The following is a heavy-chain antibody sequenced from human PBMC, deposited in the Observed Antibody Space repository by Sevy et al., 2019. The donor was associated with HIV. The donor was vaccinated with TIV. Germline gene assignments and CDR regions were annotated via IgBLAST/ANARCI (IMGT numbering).Heavy chain of an antibody. CDR2: MNPNSGNT. Sequence: ASVKVSCKASGYTFTSYDINWVRQATGQGLEWIGWMNPNSGNTGYAQKFQGRVTMTRNTSISTAYMELSSLRSEDTAVYYCARVWYSSGWYGPLYYFDYWGQGTLVTVSS. CDR3: ARVWYSSGWYGPLYYFDY. D-gene: IGHD6-19*01. CDR1: GYTFTSYD. V-gene: IGHV1-8*01. J-gene: IGHJ4*02.